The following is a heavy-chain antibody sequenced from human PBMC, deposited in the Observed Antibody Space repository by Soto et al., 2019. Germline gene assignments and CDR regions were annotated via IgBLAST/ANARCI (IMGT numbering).Heavy chain of an antibody. D-gene: IGHD3-22*01. Sequence: SETLSLTGAVYGGSCSGHSWTWIRQSPGKGLEWIGDINHSGRVNYSPSLKSRVTISLDTSKNQFSLTLSAVTAADTAMYYCSTRAYDTNGYYRFDPWGQGTLVTVSS. CDR3: STRAYDTNGYYRFDP. J-gene: IGHJ5*01. CDR1: GGSCSGHS. CDR2: INHSGRV. V-gene: IGHV4-34*01.